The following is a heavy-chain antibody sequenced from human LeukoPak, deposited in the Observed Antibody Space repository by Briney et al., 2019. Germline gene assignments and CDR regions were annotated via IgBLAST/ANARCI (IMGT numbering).Heavy chain of an antibody. D-gene: IGHD3-10*01. CDR3: ARGNVLLWFGEQLNWFDP. Sequence: SETLSLTCTVSGGSISSYYWSWIRQPAGKGLEWIGRIYTSGSTNYNPSLKSRVTMSVDTSKNQFSLKLSSVTAADTAVYYCARGNVLLWFGEQLNWFDPWGQGTLVTVSS. CDR1: GGSISSYY. CDR2: IYTSGST. V-gene: IGHV4-4*07. J-gene: IGHJ5*02.